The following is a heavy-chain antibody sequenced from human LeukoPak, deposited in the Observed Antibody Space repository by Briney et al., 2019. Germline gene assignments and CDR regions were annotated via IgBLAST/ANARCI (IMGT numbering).Heavy chain of an antibody. CDR3: ARDRPYDFWSGYFPLDY. Sequence: ASVKVSCKASGCTFTSYYMHWVRQAPGQGLEWMGIINPSGGSTSYAQKFQGRVTMTRDTSTSTVYMELSSLRSEDTAVYYCARDRPYDFWSGYFPLDYWGQGTLVTVSS. CDR2: INPSGGST. D-gene: IGHD3-3*01. J-gene: IGHJ4*02. V-gene: IGHV1-46*01. CDR1: GCTFTSYY.